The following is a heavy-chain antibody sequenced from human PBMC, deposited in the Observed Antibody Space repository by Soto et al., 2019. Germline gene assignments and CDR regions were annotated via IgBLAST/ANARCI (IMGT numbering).Heavy chain of an antibody. CDR2: IYYSGST. Sequence: TLSLTCTVSGGSISSSSYYWGWIRQPPGKGLEWIGSIYYSGSTYYNPSLKSRVTISVDTSKNQFSLKLSSVTAADTAVYYCARHMGKVIGLVVVPAALNWFDPWGQGTLVTVSS. V-gene: IGHV4-39*01. J-gene: IGHJ5*02. D-gene: IGHD2-2*01. CDR1: GGSISSSSYY. CDR3: ARHMGKVIGLVVVPAALNWFDP.